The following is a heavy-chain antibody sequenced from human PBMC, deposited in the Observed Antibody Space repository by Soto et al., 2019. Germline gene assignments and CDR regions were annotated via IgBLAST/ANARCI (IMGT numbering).Heavy chain of an antibody. CDR3: ARHRSTICGVPPFYPYYYYYMDV. CDR1: GGSISSYY. Sequence: QVQLQESGPGLVKPSETLSLTCTVSGGSISSYYWSWIRQPPGKGLEWIGYIYYSGSTNYNPSLKSRLTISVDTSKNQFSLKLSSVTAADTAVYYCARHRSTICGVPPFYPYYYYYMDVWGKGTTVTVSS. CDR2: IYYSGST. D-gene: IGHD3-3*01. V-gene: IGHV4-59*08. J-gene: IGHJ6*03.